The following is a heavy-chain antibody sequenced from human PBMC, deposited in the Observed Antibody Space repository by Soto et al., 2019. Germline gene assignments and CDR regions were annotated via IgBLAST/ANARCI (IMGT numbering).Heavy chain of an antibody. CDR2: ISAGGGST. CDR3: AKVPTDWNAFFFDY. D-gene: IGHD1-1*01. V-gene: IGHV3-23*01. J-gene: IGHJ4*02. CDR1: GFTFRSYA. Sequence: GGSLRLSCAASGFTFRSYAMSWVRQPPGKGLEWVSAISAGGGSTYYADSVKGRFTISRDNSKNTLYLQMNSLRAGDTAVYYCAKVPTDWNAFFFDYWGQGTLVTVSS.